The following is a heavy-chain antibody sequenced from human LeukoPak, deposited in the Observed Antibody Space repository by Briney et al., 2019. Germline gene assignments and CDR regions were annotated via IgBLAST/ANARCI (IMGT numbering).Heavy chain of an antibody. CDR2: IYHSGST. CDR1: GGSISGRSYY. Sequence: SETLSLTCSVSGGSISGRSYYWGWIRQPPGKGLEWIGSIYHSGSTYYNPSLKSRVTISLDTSKNQFSLKLSSVTAADTAVYYCARDWYSVVVVAAYWYFDLWGRGTLVTVSS. J-gene: IGHJ2*01. D-gene: IGHD2-15*01. V-gene: IGHV4-39*07. CDR3: ARDWYSVVVVAAYWYFDL.